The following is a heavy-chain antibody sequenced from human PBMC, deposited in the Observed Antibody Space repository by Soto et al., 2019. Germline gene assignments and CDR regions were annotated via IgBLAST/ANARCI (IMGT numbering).Heavy chain of an antibody. D-gene: IGHD1-26*01. Sequence: GGSLRLSCAASGFTFSSYAMSWVRQAPGKGLEWVSAISGSGGSTYYADSVKGRFTISRDNSKNTLYLQMNSLRAEDTAVYYCAKDRIEVGAPHLIQNWFDPWGQGTLVTVSS. J-gene: IGHJ5*02. CDR1: GFTFSSYA. CDR2: ISGSGGST. CDR3: AKDRIEVGAPHLIQNWFDP. V-gene: IGHV3-23*01.